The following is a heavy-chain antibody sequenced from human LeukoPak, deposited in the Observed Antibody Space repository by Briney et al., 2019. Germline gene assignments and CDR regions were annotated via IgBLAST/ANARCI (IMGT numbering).Heavy chain of an antibody. V-gene: IGHV3-30*02. CDR2: IRYDGSNK. J-gene: IGHJ3*02. CDR1: GFTFSSYG. CDR3: ARGQQQLVVRGAFDI. D-gene: IGHD6-13*01. Sequence: PGGSLRLSCAASGFTFSSYGMHWVRQAPGKGLEWVAFIRYDGSNKYYADSVKGRFTISRDNSKNTLYLQMNSLRAEDTAVYYCARGQQQLVVRGAFDIWGQGTMVTVSS.